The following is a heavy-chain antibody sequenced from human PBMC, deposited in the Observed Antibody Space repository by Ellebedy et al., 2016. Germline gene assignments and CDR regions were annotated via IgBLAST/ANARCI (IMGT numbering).Heavy chain of an antibody. CDR3: RQGHYADL. V-gene: IGHV3-23*01. Sequence: GGSLRLSXTASGLNLNTFFMTWVRQAPGKGLEWVSTISAGSDTTRLADSVKGRFTISRDSSKNSVYLRMNNLRDEDTAVYYCRQGHYADLWGQGTLVTVSS. CDR1: GLNLNTFF. CDR2: ISAGSDTT. D-gene: IGHD4-17*01. J-gene: IGHJ4*02.